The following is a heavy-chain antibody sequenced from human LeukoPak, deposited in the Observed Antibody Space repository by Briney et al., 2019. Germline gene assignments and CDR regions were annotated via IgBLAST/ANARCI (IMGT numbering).Heavy chain of an antibody. CDR3: ARGSYDYYDSSGYPVYYFDY. D-gene: IGHD3-22*01. J-gene: IGHJ4*02. Sequence: KAGGSLRLSCAASGFTFSSYSMNWVRQAPGKGLEWVSSISSSSSYIYYADSVKGRFTISRDNAKNSLYLQMNSLRAEDTAVYYCARGSYDYYDSSGYPVYYFDYWGQGTLVTVSS. CDR1: GFTFSSYS. V-gene: IGHV3-21*01. CDR2: ISSSSSYI.